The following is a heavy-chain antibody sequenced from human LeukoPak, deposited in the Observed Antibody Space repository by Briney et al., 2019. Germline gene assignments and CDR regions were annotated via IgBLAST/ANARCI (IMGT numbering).Heavy chain of an antibody. CDR2: INHSGST. CDR1: GGSFSGYY. J-gene: IGHJ4*02. V-gene: IGHV4-34*01. D-gene: IGHD5-12*01. CDR3: ARSYSDYDSGPML. Sequence: SETLSLTCAVYGGSFSGYYWSWIRQPPGKGLEWIGEINHSGSTNYNPSLKSRVTISVDTSKSQFSLKLDSVTAADTAMYYCARSYSDYDSGPMLWGQGTLVTVSS.